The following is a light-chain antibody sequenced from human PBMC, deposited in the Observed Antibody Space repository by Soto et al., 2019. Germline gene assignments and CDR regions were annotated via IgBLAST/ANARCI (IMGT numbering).Light chain of an antibody. V-gene: IGKV1-33*01. CDR2: DAS. CDR3: QQYDNIRVT. Sequence: DIQLTQSPSTLSASVEDRVTITCRASQSIGDLLAWYQQKPGEAPKLLISDASILETGVPSRFSGSGSGTDFTFTISSLQPEDIATYYCQQYDNIRVTFGQGTRLEIK. CDR1: QSIGDL. J-gene: IGKJ5*01.